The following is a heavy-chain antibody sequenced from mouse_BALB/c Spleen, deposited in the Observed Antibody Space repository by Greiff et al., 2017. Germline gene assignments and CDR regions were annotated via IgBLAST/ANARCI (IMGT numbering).Heavy chain of an antibody. V-gene: IGHV7-3*02. CDR3: ARDFLYYDYDVWYFDV. D-gene: IGHD2-4*01. CDR1: GFTFTDYY. J-gene: IGHJ1*01. CDR2: IRNKANGYTT. Sequence: EVQLVESGGGLVQPGGSLRLSCATSGFTFTDYYMSWVRQPPGKALEWLGFIRNKANGYTTEYSASVKGRFTISRDNSQSILYLQMNTLRAEDSATYYCARDFLYYDYDVWYFDVWGAGTTVTVSS.